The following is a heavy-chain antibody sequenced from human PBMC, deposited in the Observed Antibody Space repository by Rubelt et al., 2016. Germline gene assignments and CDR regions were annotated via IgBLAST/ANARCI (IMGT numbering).Heavy chain of an antibody. V-gene: IGHV4-34*01. J-gene: IGHJ5*02. CDR2: INHSGST. Sequence: QVQLQQWGAGLLNPSETLSLTCTVYDGSFSDYYWTWIRQPPGKGLEWIAEINHSGSTNYNPSLKSRVTISVETSKNQFALKRTAVTAADTAVYYCARGGLWRFDPWGQGTLVTVSS. D-gene: IGHD3-3*01. CDR3: ARGGLWRFDP. CDR1: DGSFSDYY.